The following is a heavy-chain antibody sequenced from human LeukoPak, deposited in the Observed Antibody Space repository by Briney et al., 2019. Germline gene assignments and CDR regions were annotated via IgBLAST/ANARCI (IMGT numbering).Heavy chain of an antibody. V-gene: IGHV4-34*01. CDR3: VRAPYGRDWLVFDY. Sequence: PSETLSLTCTVSGGSISSYYWSWIRQPPGKGLEWIGEINHSGSTNYNPSLKSRVTISVDTSKNQFSLKLSSVTAADTAVYYCVRAPYGRDWLVFDYWGQGTLVTVSS. D-gene: IGHD1-26*01. CDR1: GGSISSYY. CDR2: INHSGST. J-gene: IGHJ4*02.